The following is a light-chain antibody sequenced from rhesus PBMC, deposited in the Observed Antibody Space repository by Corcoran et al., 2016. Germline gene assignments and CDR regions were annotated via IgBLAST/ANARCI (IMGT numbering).Light chain of an antibody. Sequence: DIQMTQSPSSLSASVGDTVTITCQASQGISKHLAWYQQKPGKATTLLIYGASTLESGVPSRFSGSGSGTEFTLTISSLQPESFATYYCQQHDSYPRTLGQGTKVEIK. J-gene: IGKJ1*01. CDR3: QQHDSYPRT. CDR1: QGISKH. CDR2: GAS. V-gene: IGKV1-33*02.